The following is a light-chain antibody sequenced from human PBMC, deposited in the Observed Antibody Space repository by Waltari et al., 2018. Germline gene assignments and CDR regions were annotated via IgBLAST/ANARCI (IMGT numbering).Light chain of an antibody. CDR3: YSRDNSGDHLRV. V-gene: IGLV3-19*01. CDR2: VKN. CDR1: SLRGYY. Sequence: SSELTQDPAVSVALGQTVRITCQGDSLRGYYASWYQQKPGQAPVLIIYVKNTRPSESTDLVSGSSSGNTGSLTITGAQAEDEADYYCYSRDNSGDHLRVFGTGTKVTVL. J-gene: IGLJ1*01.